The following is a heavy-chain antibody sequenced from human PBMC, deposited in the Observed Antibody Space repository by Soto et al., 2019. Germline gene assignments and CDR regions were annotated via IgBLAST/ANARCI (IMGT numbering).Heavy chain of an antibody. CDR2: ISYDGSNK. J-gene: IGHJ4*02. D-gene: IGHD3-10*01. CDR3: AKDRDGEGVDY. V-gene: IGHV3-30*18. Sequence: QVQLVESGGGVVQPGRSLRLSCAACGCTFRSDGMHWVRQAPGKGLEWVAVISYDGSNKYYADSVKGRFTISRDNSKNTLYLQMNSLRAEDTAVYYCAKDRDGEGVDYWGQGTLVTASS. CDR1: GCTFRSDG.